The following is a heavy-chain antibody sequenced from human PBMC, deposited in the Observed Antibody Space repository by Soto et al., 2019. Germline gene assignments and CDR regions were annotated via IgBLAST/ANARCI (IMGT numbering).Heavy chain of an antibody. CDR1: GGSISSYY. D-gene: IGHD2-21*02. Sequence: SETLSLTCTVSGGSISSYYWSWIRQPPGKGLEWIGYIYYSGSTNYNPSLKSRVTISGDTSKNQFSLTLSSVTAADTAVYYCAREYVTGDYYYYFGMDVWGQGTTVTVSS. V-gene: IGHV4-59*01. J-gene: IGHJ6*02. CDR2: IYYSGST. CDR3: AREYVTGDYYYYFGMDV.